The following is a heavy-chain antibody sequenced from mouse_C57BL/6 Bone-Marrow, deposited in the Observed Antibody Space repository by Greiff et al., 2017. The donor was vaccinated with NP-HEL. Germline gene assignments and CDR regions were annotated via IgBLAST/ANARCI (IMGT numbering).Heavy chain of an antibody. J-gene: IGHJ1*03. V-gene: IGHV5-15*01. CDR2: ISNLAYSI. CDR1: GFTFSDYG. CDR3: ARDGYWYFDV. Sequence: EVQLVESGGGLVQPGGSLKLSCAASGFTFSDYGMAWVRQAPRKGPEWVAFISNLAYSIYYADTVTGRFTISRENAKNTLYLEMSSLRSEDTAMYYCARDGYWYFDVWGTGTTVTVSS. D-gene: IGHD2-3*01.